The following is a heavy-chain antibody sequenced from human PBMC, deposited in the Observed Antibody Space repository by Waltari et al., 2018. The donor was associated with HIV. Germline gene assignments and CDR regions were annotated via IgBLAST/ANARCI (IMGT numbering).Heavy chain of an antibody. J-gene: IGHJ5*02. CDR1: GFTVGTNS. Sequence: VRLVESGGGLARPGGARRLSCTASGFTVGTNSMTWPRQASGKGLEWVSTMDSEGTTVYADSVKGRFSTSRDTSRNILHLLMDSLRVDDTAVYYCAREVFYYDNSGHPGWFDPWGQGTLVAVSS. V-gene: IGHV3-66*01. D-gene: IGHD3-22*01. CDR3: AREVFYYDNSGHPGWFDP. CDR2: MDSEGTT.